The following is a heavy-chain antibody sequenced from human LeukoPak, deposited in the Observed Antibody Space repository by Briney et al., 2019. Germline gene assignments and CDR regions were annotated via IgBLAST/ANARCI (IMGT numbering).Heavy chain of an antibody. J-gene: IGHJ3*02. CDR2: IYYSGST. Sequence: PSETLSLTCTVSGGSISSYYWSWIRQPPGKGLEWIGYIYYSGSTNYNPSLKSRVTISVDTSKNQFSLKLSSVTAADTAVYYCARQYYYDSSGYWGAFDIWGQGTMVTVSS. CDR1: GGSISSYY. D-gene: IGHD3-22*01. CDR3: ARQYYYDSSGYWGAFDI. V-gene: IGHV4-59*12.